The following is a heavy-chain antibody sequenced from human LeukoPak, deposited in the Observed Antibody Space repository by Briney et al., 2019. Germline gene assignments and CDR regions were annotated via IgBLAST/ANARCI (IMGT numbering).Heavy chain of an antibody. Sequence: PSETLSLTCTVSGGSISSYYWSWIRQPPGKGLEWIGYIYYSGSTNYNPSLKSRVTISADTAKNQFSLKLSSVTAADTAVYYCARAYTGDLPCFDYWGQGTLVTVSS. CDR3: ARAYTGDLPCFDY. CDR2: IYYSGST. J-gene: IGHJ4*02. V-gene: IGHV4-59*01. CDR1: GGSISSYY. D-gene: IGHD2-2*02.